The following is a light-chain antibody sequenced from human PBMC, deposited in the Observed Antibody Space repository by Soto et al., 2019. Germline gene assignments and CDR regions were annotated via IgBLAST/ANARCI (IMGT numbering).Light chain of an antibody. V-gene: IGKV1-39*01. CDR3: LQIYSTPYT. J-gene: IGKJ2*01. CDR1: QSISRY. Sequence: DIQMTQSPSSLSASVGDRVIITCRASQSISRYLNWYQQRPGKAPKLLISAASSLQSRVPSRFRGSRSGTHFTLTISSLQPEDFATYCCLQIYSTPYTFGQGTKVEIK. CDR2: AAS.